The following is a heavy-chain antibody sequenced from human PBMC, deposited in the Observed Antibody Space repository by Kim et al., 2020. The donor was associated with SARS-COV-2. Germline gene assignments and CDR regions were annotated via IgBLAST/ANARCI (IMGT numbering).Heavy chain of an antibody. J-gene: IGHJ4*02. Sequence: GGSLRLSCAASGFTFSSYAMNWVRQAPGKGLEWVSAISGSGGRTYYADSVKGRFTISRDKSKNTLYLQIDSLRAEDTAVYYCAKDLSGLGKVNWGQGTLVAVS. CDR2: ISGSGGRT. CDR1: GFTFSSYA. V-gene: IGHV3-23*01. D-gene: IGHD7-27*01. CDR3: AKDLSGLGKVN.